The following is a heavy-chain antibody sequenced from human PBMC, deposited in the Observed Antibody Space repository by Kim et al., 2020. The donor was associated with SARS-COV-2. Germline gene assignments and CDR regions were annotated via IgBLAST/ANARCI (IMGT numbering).Heavy chain of an antibody. J-gene: IGHJ3*02. Sequence: SPSFQGQVTISADKSINTAYLQWSSLKASDTAIYYCARQMGAATGDAFDIWGQGTLVTVSS. D-gene: IGHD1-26*01. CDR3: ARQMGAATGDAFDI. V-gene: IGHV5-51*01.